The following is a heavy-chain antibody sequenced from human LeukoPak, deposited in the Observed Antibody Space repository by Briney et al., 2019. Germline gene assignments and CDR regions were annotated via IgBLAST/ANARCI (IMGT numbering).Heavy chain of an antibody. D-gene: IGHD2-2*01. CDR2: ISSSSSTI. CDR3: ARVVVVPAAPSRGSGYYYYGMDV. V-gene: IGHV3-48*02. CDR1: GFTFSSYS. Sequence: PGKSLRLSCAASGFTFSSYSMNWVRQAPGKGLEWVSYISSSSSTIYYADSVKGRFTISRDNAKNSLYLQMNSLRDEDTAVYYCARVVVVPAAPSRGSGYYYYGMDVWGQGTTVTVSS. J-gene: IGHJ6*02.